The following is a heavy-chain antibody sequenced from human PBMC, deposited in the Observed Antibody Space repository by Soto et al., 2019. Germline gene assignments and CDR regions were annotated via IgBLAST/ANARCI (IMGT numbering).Heavy chain of an antibody. CDR2: INHSGST. CDR3: ARANHYDYVWGSYRTYYHFYGMDV. CDR1: GGSFSGYY. Sequence: PETLRRTCAVYGGSFSGYYWSWIREPPGKGLEWIGEINHSGSTNYNPSLRSRVTISVDTSKNQFSLRVKSVTAADTAVYYCARANHYDYVWGSYRTYYHFYGMDVWGQGTTVT. V-gene: IGHV4-34*01. J-gene: IGHJ6*02. D-gene: IGHD3-16*02.